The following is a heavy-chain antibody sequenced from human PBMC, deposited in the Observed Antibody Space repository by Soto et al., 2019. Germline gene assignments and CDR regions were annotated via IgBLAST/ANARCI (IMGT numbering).Heavy chain of an antibody. V-gene: IGHV1-69*01. CDR3: ATGAPRASESRRWGFDY. CDR1: GDTFSSYG. CDR2: IIPFFVTA. Sequence: QVQLVQSRAEMKKPGSSVKVSCKASGDTFSSYGISWVRQAPGQGLEWMGGIIPFFVTANYAQKFHGSVTITADESTSTSYLEMRSLRSEDTALFDCATGAPRASESRRWGFDYWDPGTLVTVSS. J-gene: IGHJ4*02. D-gene: IGHD3-10*01.